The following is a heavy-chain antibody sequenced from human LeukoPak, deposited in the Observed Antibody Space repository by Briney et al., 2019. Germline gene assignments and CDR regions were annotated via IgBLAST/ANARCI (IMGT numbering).Heavy chain of an antibody. J-gene: IGHJ4*02. V-gene: IGHV4-59*01. CDR1: GGSISNYY. Sequence: SETLSLTCTVSGGSISNYYWSWIRQPPGKGLEWIGYIYYSGSTKYNPSLKSRVTISVDTSKNQFSLKLTSVTAADTAVYYCARTSLADYWGQGTLVTVSS. CDR3: ARTSLADY. CDR2: IYYSGST.